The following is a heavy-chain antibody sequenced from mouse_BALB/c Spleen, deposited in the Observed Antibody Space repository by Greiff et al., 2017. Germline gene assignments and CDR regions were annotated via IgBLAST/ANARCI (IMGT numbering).Heavy chain of an antibody. CDR1: GYSFTGYT. CDR2: IDPYNGGT. J-gene: IGHJ4*01. D-gene: IGHD2-2*01. Sequence: VQLQQSGPELVKPGASVTISCKASGYSFTGYTMNWVKQSHGKNLEWIGLIDPYNGGTSYNQKFKGKATLTVDKSSSTAYMELLSLTSEDSAVYYCASDGGYDGGDGLDYWGQGTPVTVSA. CDR3: ASDGGYDGGDGLDY. V-gene: IGHV1-25*01.